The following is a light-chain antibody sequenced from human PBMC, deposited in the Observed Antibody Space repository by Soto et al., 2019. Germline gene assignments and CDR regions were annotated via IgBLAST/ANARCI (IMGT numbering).Light chain of an antibody. CDR3: AAWDDSLSGRV. V-gene: IGLV1-47*01. Sequence: QSVLTQPPSASGTPGQRVTISCSGSSSNIGSNYVYWYQQLPGTAPKLLIYRNSQRPSGVPDRFSGSKSGTSASLAISGLRSEDEADFYCAAWDDSLSGRVFGTGTKGTVL. J-gene: IGLJ1*01. CDR2: RNS. CDR1: SSNIGSNY.